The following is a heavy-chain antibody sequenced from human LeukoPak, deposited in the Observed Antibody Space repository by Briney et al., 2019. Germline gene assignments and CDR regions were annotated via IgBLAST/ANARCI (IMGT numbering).Heavy chain of an antibody. CDR2: IYYSGST. Sequence: SETLSLTCTVSGGSISSYYWSWIRQPPGKGLEWIGYIYYSGSTNYNPSLKSRVTISVDTSKNQFSLKLSSVTAADTAVYYCARDRLVVVEDWGQGTLVTVSS. CDR3: ARDRLVVVED. V-gene: IGHV4-59*12. D-gene: IGHD2-21*01. CDR1: GGSISSYY. J-gene: IGHJ1*01.